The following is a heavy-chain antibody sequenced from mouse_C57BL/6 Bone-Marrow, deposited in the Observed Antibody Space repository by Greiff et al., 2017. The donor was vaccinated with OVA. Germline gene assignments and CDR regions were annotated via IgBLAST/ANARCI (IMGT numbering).Heavy chain of an antibody. Sequence: DVKLVESGGGLVQPGGSLKLSCAASGFTFSDYGMAWVRQAPRKGPEWVAFISNLAYSIYYADTVTGRFTISRENAKNTLYLEMSSLRSEDAAMYYCARLYYYGSRRFAYWGQGTLVTVSA. J-gene: IGHJ3*01. CDR3: ARLYYYGSRRFAY. CDR2: ISNLAYSI. CDR1: GFTFSDYG. D-gene: IGHD1-1*01. V-gene: IGHV5-15*01.